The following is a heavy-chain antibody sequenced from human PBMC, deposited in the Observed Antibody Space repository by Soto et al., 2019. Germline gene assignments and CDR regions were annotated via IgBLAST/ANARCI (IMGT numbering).Heavy chain of an antibody. J-gene: IGHJ6*03. D-gene: IGHD2-2*01. CDR1: GYTLTSYA. CDR3: ASHPLDYCSSTSCPNYYYYYMDV. V-gene: IGHV1-3*01. Sequence: GASVKVSCKASGYTLTSYAMHWVRQAPGQRLEWMGWINAGNGNTKYSQKFQGRVTITRDTSASTAYMELSSLRSEDTAVYYCASHPLDYCSSTSCPNYYYYYMDVWGKGTTVTVSS. CDR2: INAGNGNT.